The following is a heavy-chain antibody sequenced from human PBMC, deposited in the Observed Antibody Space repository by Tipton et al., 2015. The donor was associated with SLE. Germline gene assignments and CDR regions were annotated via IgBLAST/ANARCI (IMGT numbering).Heavy chain of an antibody. Sequence: TLSLTCTVSGGSISSNYWIWIRQPPGKGLEWIGYISYSGGTNYNPSLKSRVTISVDTSKNQFSLKLSSVTAADTAVYYCACLADFWSGYHFDYWGQGTLVTVSS. D-gene: IGHD3-3*01. CDR3: ACLADFWSGYHFDY. J-gene: IGHJ4*02. CDR2: ISYSGGT. CDR1: GGSISSNY. V-gene: IGHV4-59*12.